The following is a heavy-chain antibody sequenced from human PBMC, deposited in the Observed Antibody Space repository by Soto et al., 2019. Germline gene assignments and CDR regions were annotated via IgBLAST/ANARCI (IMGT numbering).Heavy chain of an antibody. Sequence: PXGILSLTGTVSGDSIISSDFYWGWVRQPPGKGLEWIGSIFYLGSSYYNPSLKSRVTMSVDTSKNQFSLRLRSVTAADTALYFCARNSLELRKNNWFDPWGQGIMVTVSS. D-gene: IGHD1-7*01. J-gene: IGHJ5*02. CDR3: ARNSLELRKNNWFDP. V-gene: IGHV4-39*01. CDR1: GDSIISSDFY. CDR2: IFYLGSS.